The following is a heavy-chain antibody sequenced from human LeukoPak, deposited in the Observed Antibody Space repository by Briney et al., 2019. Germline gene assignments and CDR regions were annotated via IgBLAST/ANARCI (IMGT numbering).Heavy chain of an antibody. CDR1: GFTFSSYA. D-gene: IGHD2-2*01. V-gene: IGHV3-30*01. CDR2: ISYDGSNK. CDR3: AREGKKGVPADHYFDY. Sequence: GGSLRLSCAASGFTFSSYAMHWVRQAPGKGLEWVAVISYDGSNKYYADSVKGRFTISRDNSKNTLYLQMNSLRAEDTAVYYCAREGKKGVPADHYFDYWGQGTLVTVSS. J-gene: IGHJ4*02.